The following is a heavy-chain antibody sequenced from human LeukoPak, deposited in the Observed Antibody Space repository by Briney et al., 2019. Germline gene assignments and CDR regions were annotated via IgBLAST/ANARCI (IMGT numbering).Heavy chain of an antibody. J-gene: IGHJ4*02. Sequence: GGSLRLSCAASGFTFDDYAMHWVRQAPGKGLEWVSGISWNSGSIGYADSVKGRFTISRDNAKNTLYLQMNSLRAEDMAVYYCARETSGYFDYWGQGTLVTVSS. CDR2: ISWNSGSI. D-gene: IGHD3-22*01. V-gene: IGHV3-9*03. CDR3: ARETSGYFDY. CDR1: GFTFDDYA.